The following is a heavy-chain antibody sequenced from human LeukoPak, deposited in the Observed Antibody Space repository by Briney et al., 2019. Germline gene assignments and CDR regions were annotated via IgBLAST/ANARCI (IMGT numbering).Heavy chain of an antibody. CDR3: ISYIPVEAIGH. D-gene: IGHD2-2*01. CDR1: GGSFSGYY. V-gene: IGHV4-59*04. CDR2: ISPSGTT. J-gene: IGHJ5*02. Sequence: SETLSLTCAVYGGSFSGYYWTWIRQPPGKGLEWIESISPSGTTYYNPSLKSRVTISVDSSRRQFSLNLRSVTAADTAIYYCISYIPVEAIGHWGQGTLVTVSS.